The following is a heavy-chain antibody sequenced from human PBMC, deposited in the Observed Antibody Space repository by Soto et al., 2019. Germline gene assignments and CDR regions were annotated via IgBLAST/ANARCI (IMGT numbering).Heavy chain of an antibody. CDR2: IIPIFGTA. V-gene: IGHV1-69*06. CDR3: ARGKWGNSSSLPYLEYYYYGMDV. J-gene: IGHJ6*02. Sequence: SVKVSCKASGGTFSSYAISWVRQAPGQGLEWMGGIIPIFGTANYAQNFQGRVTITADKSTSTAYMELSSLRSEDTAVYYCARGKWGNSSSLPYLEYYYYGMDVWG. D-gene: IGHD6-6*01. CDR1: GGTFSSYA.